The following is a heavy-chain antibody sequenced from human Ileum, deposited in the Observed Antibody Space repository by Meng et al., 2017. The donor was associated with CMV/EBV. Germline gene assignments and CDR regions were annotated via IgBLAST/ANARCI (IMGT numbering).Heavy chain of an antibody. V-gene: IGHV4-4*07. CDR1: GCSMSGYY. CDR2: IYTSGST. CDR3: AREVVGVWGCYRYFAY. Sequence: SATGLVQPSATLPLTCPVCGCSMSGYYWCWLRQPAGKGLEWIGRIYTSGSTNYIPPLKSRVTMSAETSKNQFSLKLSSVTAADTAVYYCAREVVGVWGCYRYFAYWGQGTLVTVSS. D-gene: IGHD3-16*02. J-gene: IGHJ4*02.